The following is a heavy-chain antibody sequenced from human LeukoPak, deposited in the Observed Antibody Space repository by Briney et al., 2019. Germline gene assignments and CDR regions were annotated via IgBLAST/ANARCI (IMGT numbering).Heavy chain of an antibody. CDR2: ISSSSSYI. CDR3: ARDGGSYYSVYFDY. CDR1: GFTFSSYS. D-gene: IGHD1-26*01. Sequence: GGSLRLSCAASGFTFSSYSMNWVRQAPGKGLEWVSSISSSSSYIYYADSVKGRFTISRDNAKNSLYLQMNSLRAEDTAVYYCARDGGSYYSVYFDYWGQGTLVTVSS. J-gene: IGHJ4*02. V-gene: IGHV3-21*01.